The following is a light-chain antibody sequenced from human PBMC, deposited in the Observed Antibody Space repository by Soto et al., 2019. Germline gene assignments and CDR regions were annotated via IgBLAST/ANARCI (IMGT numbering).Light chain of an antibody. J-gene: IGLJ1*01. CDR2: EVT. CDR3: SSYTSSSTLV. V-gene: IGLV2-14*01. CDR1: SRDVGGYNY. Sequence: QSVLTQPASVSGSPGQSISISCTGTSRDVGGYNYVSWYQQHPGTAPKLMIYEVTDRPSGVSPRFSGSKSGNTASLTISGLRADVAADYYCSSYTSSSTLVFGTGTKVTVL.